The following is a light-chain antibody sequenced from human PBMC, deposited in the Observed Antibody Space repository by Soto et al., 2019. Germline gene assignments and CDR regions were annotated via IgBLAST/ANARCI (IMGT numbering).Light chain of an antibody. CDR3: LQDYNYPFT. CDR2: AAS. J-gene: IGKJ3*01. V-gene: IGKV1-6*01. Sequence: AIQMTQSPSSLSASVGDRVTITCRASQDIRNDLGWYQQKPGQAPNLLIYAASTLQSGAPSRFSGSGSGTDFTLTISNLQFEDFATYYCLQDYNYPFTFGPGTKVDIK. CDR1: QDIRND.